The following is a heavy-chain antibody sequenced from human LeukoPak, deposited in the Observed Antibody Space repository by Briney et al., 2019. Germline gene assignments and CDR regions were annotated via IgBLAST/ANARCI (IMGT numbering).Heavy chain of an antibody. CDR1: GFTFSSYS. J-gene: IGHJ4*02. CDR3: ASRGGYCSSTSCQGYYFDY. Sequence: GGSLRLSCAASGFTFSSYSMNWVRQAPGKGLEWVSSISSSSSYIYYADSVKGRFTISSDNAKNSLYLQMNSLRAEDTAVYYCASRGGYCSSTSCQGYYFDYWGQGTLVTVSS. V-gene: IGHV3-21*01. D-gene: IGHD2-2*01. CDR2: ISSSSSYI.